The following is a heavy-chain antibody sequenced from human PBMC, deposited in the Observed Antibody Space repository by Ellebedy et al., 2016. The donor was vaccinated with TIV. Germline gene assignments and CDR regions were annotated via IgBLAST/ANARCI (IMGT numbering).Heavy chain of an antibody. V-gene: IGHV3-66*01. CDR3: ASRPNGDFHFLDY. D-gene: IGHD4-17*01. Sequence: PGGSLRLSCAVSGFTVSSNYMSWVRQAPGKGLEWVSIIYSGGDTYYADSVKGRFIISRDSSKSTLYLQMNSLRAEDTAVYYCASRPNGDFHFLDYWGQGTLVSVSS. CDR2: IYSGGDT. CDR1: GFTVSSNY. J-gene: IGHJ4*02.